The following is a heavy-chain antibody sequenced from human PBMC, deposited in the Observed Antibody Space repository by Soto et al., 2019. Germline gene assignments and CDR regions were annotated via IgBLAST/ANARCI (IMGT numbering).Heavy chain of an antibody. D-gene: IGHD1-20*01. CDR3: ARAGRYTASY. CDR2: IFYTGST. V-gene: IGHV4-61*08. Sequence: QVQLQESGPGLVQPSETLSLTCTVSGASVSSGGYYWSWIRQPPGKGLEWIGYIFYTGSTTYNPSLKRRVTVSLDTSKNQFSLKLTSVTAADTAIYYCARAGRYTASYWGQGTLVTVSS. CDR1: GASVSSGGYY. J-gene: IGHJ4*02.